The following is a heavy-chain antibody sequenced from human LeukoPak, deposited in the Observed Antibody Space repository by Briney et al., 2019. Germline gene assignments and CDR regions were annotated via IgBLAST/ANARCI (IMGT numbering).Heavy chain of an antibody. V-gene: IGHV4-34*01. J-gene: IGHJ4*02. Sequence: SETLSLTCAVYGGSFSGYYWSWIRQPPGKGLEWIGEINHSGSTNYNPSLKSRVTISVDTSKNQFSLKLSSVTAADTAVYYCARRMELAAAGTFDYWGQGILVTVSS. D-gene: IGHD6-13*01. CDR1: GGSFSGYY. CDR2: INHSGST. CDR3: ARRMELAAAGTFDY.